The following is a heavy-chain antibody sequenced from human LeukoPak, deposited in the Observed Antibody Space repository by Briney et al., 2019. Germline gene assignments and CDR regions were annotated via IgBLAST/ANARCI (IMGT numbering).Heavy chain of an antibody. V-gene: IGHV5-51*01. D-gene: IGHD3-3*01. CDR3: ARSTPIRARFLEWLSPPPNFDY. J-gene: IGHJ4*02. CDR1: GYSFTSYW. Sequence: GESLKISCKGSGYSFTSYWIGWVRQMPGKGLEGMGIIYPGDSDTRYSPSFQGQVAISADKSISTAYLQWSSLKASDTAMYYCARSTPIRARFLEWLSPPPNFDYWGQGTLVTVSS. CDR2: IYPGDSDT.